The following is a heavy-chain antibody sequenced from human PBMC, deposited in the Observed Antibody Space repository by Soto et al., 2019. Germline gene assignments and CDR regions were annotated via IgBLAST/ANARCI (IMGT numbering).Heavy chain of an antibody. V-gene: IGHV3-33*08. CDR3: ARDGVLRFLEWLSPPHYYYYMDV. D-gene: IGHD3-3*01. CDR2: IWYDGSNK. Sequence: PGGSLRLSCAASGFTFSSYGMHWVRQAPGKGLEWVAVIWYDGSNKYYADSVKGRFTISRDNSKNTLYLQMNSLRAEDTAVYYCARDGVLRFLEWLSPPHYYYYMDVWGKGTTVTVSS. J-gene: IGHJ6*03. CDR1: GFTFSSYG.